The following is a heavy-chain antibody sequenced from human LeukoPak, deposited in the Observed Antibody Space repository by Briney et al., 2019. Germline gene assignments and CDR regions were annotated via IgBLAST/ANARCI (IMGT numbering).Heavy chain of an antibody. Sequence: GGSLRLSCAASGFTFSNYWIHWVRQAPGKGLDWVSGIAGSGGSTHYADSLKGRFTISRDNSKNTLSLQMSRLTAEDTAVYYCVKEGAYAALNSWGQGTLVTVSS. CDR1: GFTFSNYW. J-gene: IGHJ5*02. CDR3: VKEGAYAALNS. D-gene: IGHD3-16*01. V-gene: IGHV3-23*01. CDR2: IAGSGGST.